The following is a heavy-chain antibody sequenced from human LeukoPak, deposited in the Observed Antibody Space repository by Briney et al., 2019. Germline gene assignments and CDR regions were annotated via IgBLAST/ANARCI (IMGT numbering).Heavy chain of an antibody. D-gene: IGHD6-13*01. CDR3: AKDHPIAASVAGLDY. CDR2: IRYDGSKT. CDR1: GFTFSNYG. V-gene: IGHV3-30*02. Sequence: AGGSLRLSCAASGFTFSNYGMHWVRQAPGKGLEWVGFIRYDGSKTYYADSVKGRFTFSRDNSKNTLYLQMNSLRPEDTAVYYFAKDHPIAASVAGLDYWGQGTLVTVSS. J-gene: IGHJ4*02.